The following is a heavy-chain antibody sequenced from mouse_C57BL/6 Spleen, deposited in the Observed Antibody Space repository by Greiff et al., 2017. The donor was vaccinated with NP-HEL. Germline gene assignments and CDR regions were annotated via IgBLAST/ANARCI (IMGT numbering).Heavy chain of an antibody. CDR3: AGDVYDGYYKAWYIDV. J-gene: IGHJ1*03. Sequence: EVNLVESGGGLVQSGRSLRLSCATSGFTFSDFYMEWVRQAPGKGLEWIAASRNKANDYTTEYSASVKVRFIVSRDTSQSILYLQMNALRAEDTAIYYCAGDVYDGYYKAWYIDVWGTGTTVTVSS. V-gene: IGHV7-1*01. CDR2: SRNKANDYTT. D-gene: IGHD2-3*01. CDR1: GFTFSDFY.